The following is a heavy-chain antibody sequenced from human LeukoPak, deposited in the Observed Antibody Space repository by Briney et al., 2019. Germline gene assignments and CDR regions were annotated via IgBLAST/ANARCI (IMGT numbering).Heavy chain of an antibody. J-gene: IGHJ4*02. Sequence: SGPALVKPTQTLTLTCTFSGFSLSTSGMCVSWIRQPPGKALEWLARIDWDDDKYYSTSLKTRLTISKYTSKNQVVLTMTNMDPVDTATYYCARISPLDSGSLQFDYWGQGTLVTVSS. V-gene: IGHV2-70*11. CDR2: IDWDDDK. CDR3: ARISPLDSGSLQFDY. D-gene: IGHD1-26*01. CDR1: GFSLSTSGMC.